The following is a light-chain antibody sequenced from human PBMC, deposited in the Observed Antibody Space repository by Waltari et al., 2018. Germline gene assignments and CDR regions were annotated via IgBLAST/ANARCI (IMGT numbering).Light chain of an antibody. CDR3: QQTFSNLWT. CDR2: AAS. V-gene: IGKV1-39*01. J-gene: IGKJ1*01. CDR1: QSVSTY. Sequence: DIQMTQSPSSLSASVGARVTITCRASQSVSTYLNWYQQKPGKVPSLLIYAASALHTGVPSRFSGGGSGTDFTLTINSLQPEDFATYYCQQTFSNLWTFGQGTKVEIK.